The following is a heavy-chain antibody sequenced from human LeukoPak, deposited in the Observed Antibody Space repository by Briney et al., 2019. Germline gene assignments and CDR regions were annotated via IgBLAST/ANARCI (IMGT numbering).Heavy chain of an antibody. CDR3: ARDRIVVVVAATPGWFDP. CDR1: GYTFTTYG. J-gene: IGHJ5*02. V-gene: IGHV1-18*01. D-gene: IGHD2-15*01. Sequence: GASVKVSCKASGYTFTTYGISWVRQAPGQGLEWMGWISTYNGNTNYAQKLQGRVTMTTDTSTGTAYMELRSLRSDDTAVYYCARDRIVVVVAATPGWFDPWGQGTLVTVSS. CDR2: ISTYNGNT.